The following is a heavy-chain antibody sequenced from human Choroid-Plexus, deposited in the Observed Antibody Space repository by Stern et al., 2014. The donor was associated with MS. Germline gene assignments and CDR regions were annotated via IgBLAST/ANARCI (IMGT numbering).Heavy chain of an antibody. CDR2: VSYDGSNK. CDR3: AKDRQYLTYFFDH. V-gene: IGHV3-30*18. D-gene: IGHD2/OR15-2a*01. Sequence: VQLVESGGGVVQPGGPLRISCVASGFTFGSCAMHWVRQAPGKGLEWRAGVSYDGSNKYYADSVKGRFTISRDNSQNTLYMQMSSLRPEDTAVYYCAKDRQYLTYFFDHWGQGSLVTVSS. CDR1: GFTFGSCA. J-gene: IGHJ5*02.